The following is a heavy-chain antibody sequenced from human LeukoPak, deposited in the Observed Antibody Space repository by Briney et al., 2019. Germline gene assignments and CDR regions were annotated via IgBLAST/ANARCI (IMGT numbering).Heavy chain of an antibody. Sequence: ASVKVSCKASGYTFTSYYMHWVRQAPGQGLEWMGIINPSGGSTIYAQKFKGRVTMTEDTSTDTAYMDLSSLRSEDTAVYYCATLLGETHFFDYWGQGTLVTVSS. V-gene: IGHV1-46*01. D-gene: IGHD1-26*01. CDR1: GYTFTSYY. J-gene: IGHJ4*02. CDR3: ATLLGETHFFDY. CDR2: INPSGGST.